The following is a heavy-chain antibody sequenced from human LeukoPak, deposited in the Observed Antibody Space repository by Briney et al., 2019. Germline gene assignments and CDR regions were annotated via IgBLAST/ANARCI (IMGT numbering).Heavy chain of an antibody. J-gene: IGHJ4*02. V-gene: IGHV1-2*06. D-gene: IGHD6-19*01. CDR3: ATTTPYSSGWLYYFDY. CDR1: GYTFTDYY. CDR2: INPNSGGT. Sequence: ASVKVSCKASGYTFTDYYIHWVRQAPGQGLEWMGRINPNSGGTNYPQKFQGRVTMTEDTSTDTAYMELSSLRSEDTAVYYCATTTPYSSGWLYYFDYWGQGTLVTVSS.